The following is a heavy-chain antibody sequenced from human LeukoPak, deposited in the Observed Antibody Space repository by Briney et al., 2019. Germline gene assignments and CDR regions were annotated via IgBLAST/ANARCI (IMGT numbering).Heavy chain of an antibody. J-gene: IGHJ4*02. Sequence: GGSLRLSCAASGFTFSAYAMSWARQAPGKGLEWVSAISASGGSTHYADSVKGRFTISRDNSKNTLYLQMNSLRAEDTAVYYCAKSLILWFGEFDFWGQGTLVTVSS. V-gene: IGHV3-23*01. CDR2: ISASGGST. CDR1: GFTFSAYA. D-gene: IGHD3-10*01. CDR3: AKSLILWFGEFDF.